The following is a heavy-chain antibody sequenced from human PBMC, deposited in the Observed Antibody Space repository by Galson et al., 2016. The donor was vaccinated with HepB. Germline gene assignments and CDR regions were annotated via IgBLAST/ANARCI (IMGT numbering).Heavy chain of an antibody. Sequence: SETLSLTCTVSGDSLVHYYWGWIRQPPGKGLEWIGHIYCNGHTNYNLSLTSRLSMSVDTSSNQFSLKLSSVTAADTAVYYCGRWNEGVDYWGQGTLVTVSS. D-gene: IGHD1-1*01. V-gene: IGHV4-59*01. CDR1: GDSLVHYY. CDR2: IYCNGHT. CDR3: GRWNEGVDY. J-gene: IGHJ4*02.